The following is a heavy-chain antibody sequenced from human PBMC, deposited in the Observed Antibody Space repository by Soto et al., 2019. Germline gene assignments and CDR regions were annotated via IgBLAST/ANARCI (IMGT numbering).Heavy chain of an antibody. CDR1: GGSFSGYY. Sequence: SETLSLTCAVYGGSFSGYYWSWIRQPPGKGLEWIGEINHSGSTNYNPSLKSRVTISVDTSKNQFSLKLSSVTAADTAVYYCARGRYYDFWSGYNNYYYYGVDVWGQGTTVTVSS. CDR2: INHSGST. CDR3: ARGRYYDFWSGYNNYYYYGVDV. D-gene: IGHD3-3*01. V-gene: IGHV4-34*01. J-gene: IGHJ6*02.